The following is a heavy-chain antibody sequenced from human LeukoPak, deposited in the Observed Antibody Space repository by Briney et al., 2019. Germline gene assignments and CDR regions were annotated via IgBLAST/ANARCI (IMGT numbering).Heavy chain of an antibody. D-gene: IGHD2-21*02. CDR1: NGAISSYY. V-gene: IGHV4-59*12. CDR2: IYYSGGS. CDR3: ARGRRNDYYFDL. J-gene: IGHJ4*02. Sequence: PSETLSLTCTVYNGAISSYYWSWVRQPPGKGLEWIGSIYYSGGSNYNPSLKSRVTISVDPSKRQFSPKLTSVTAADTAVYYCARGRRNDYYFDLWGQGTLVTVSS.